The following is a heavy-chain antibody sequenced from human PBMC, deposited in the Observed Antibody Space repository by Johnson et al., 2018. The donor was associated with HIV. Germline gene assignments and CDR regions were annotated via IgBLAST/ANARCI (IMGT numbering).Heavy chain of an antibody. V-gene: IGHV3-53*01. J-gene: IGHJ3*02. CDR1: GFTVSSNY. D-gene: IGHD2-8*01. CDR2: IYSGGRT. CDR3: ARVMQADAFDI. Sequence: VQLVESGGGLIQPGGSLRLSCAASGFTVSSNYMSWVRQAPGKGLEWVSIIYSGGRTYCADSVKGRFTISRDNAKKSLYVQMNSLRAEDTAVYYCARVMQADAFDIWGQGTMVTVSS.